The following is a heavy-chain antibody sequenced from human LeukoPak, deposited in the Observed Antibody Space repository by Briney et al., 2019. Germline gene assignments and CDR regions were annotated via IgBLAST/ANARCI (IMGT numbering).Heavy chain of an antibody. CDR2: ISGSGGST. J-gene: IGHJ4*02. CDR1: GFTFSSYG. D-gene: IGHD3-16*02. CDR3: ASPPHYVWGSYRYTWVDY. V-gene: IGHV3-23*01. Sequence: GGSLRLSCAASGFTFSSYGKSWVREAPGEGLEGVSDISGSGGSTYYADSVKGRFAISRDNSNNTLYLQMNSLRAEDTAVYYCASPPHYVWGSYRYTWVDYWGQGTLVTVSS.